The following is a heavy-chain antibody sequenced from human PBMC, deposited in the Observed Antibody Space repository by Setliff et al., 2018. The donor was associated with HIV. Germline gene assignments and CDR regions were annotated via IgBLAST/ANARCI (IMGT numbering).Heavy chain of an antibody. J-gene: IGHJ4*02. CDR2: IYPGDSDT. D-gene: IGHD5-12*01. V-gene: IGHV5-51*01. CDR1: GYNFITYW. Sequence: SLKISCKGSGYNFITYWIAWVRQMPGKGLECMGMIYPGDSDTRYSPSFQGQVTISADKSISTAYLQWSSLKASDTAIYYCARRALRGGFHPQYFFDHWGQGSLVTVSS. CDR3: ARRALRGGFHPQYFFDH.